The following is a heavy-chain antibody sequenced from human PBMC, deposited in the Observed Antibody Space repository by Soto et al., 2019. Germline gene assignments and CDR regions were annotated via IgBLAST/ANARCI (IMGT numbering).Heavy chain of an antibody. D-gene: IGHD2-15*01. Sequence: QVQLVQSGAEVKKPGASVKVSCKASGYTFTSYAMHWVRQAPGQRLEWMGWINAGNGNTKYSQKFQGRVTITRDTSASTAYMELSSLRSEDTAAYYCARRVVVAAPHYYYYGMDVWGQGTTVTVSS. J-gene: IGHJ6*02. CDR1: GYTFTSYA. CDR2: INAGNGNT. V-gene: IGHV1-3*01. CDR3: ARRVVVAAPHYYYYGMDV.